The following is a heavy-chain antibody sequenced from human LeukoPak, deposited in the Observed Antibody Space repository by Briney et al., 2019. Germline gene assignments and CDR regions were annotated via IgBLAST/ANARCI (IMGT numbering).Heavy chain of an antibody. CDR1: GFTFSTYS. Sequence: GGSLRLSCAASGFTFSTYSMNLVRQAPGKRLEWVSSISSSSSYIYYADSVKGRFTISRDNTKNSLYLQMNSLRVEDTAVYHCARFFDFWSGYYLDYWGQGSLVTVSS. J-gene: IGHJ4*02. CDR3: ARFFDFWSGYYLDY. CDR2: ISSSSSYI. D-gene: IGHD3-3*01. V-gene: IGHV3-21*01.